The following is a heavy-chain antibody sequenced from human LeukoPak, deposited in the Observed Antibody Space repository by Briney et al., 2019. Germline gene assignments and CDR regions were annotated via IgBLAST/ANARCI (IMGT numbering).Heavy chain of an antibody. CDR3: ARRSGRYDSSGYFYFQPHVGGSTEYYFDY. CDR2: IYPGDSDT. J-gene: IGHJ4*02. D-gene: IGHD3-22*01. V-gene: IGHV5-51*03. CDR1: GYSFTSYW. Sequence: PGESLKISCKGSGYSFTSYWIGWVRQMPGKGLEWMGIIYPGDSDTRYSPSFQGQVTISADKSISTAYLQWSSLKASDTAMYYCARRSGRYDSSGYFYFQPHVGGSTEYYFDYWGQGTLVTVSS.